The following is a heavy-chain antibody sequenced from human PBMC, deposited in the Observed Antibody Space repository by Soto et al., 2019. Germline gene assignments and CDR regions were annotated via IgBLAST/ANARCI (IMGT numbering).Heavy chain of an antibody. Sequence: QVQLVQSGPEVKKPGASVKVSCKASGYTFTSNGFSWVRQAPGQGLEWMGWISPDGSNINYAQMLPGRTTMTEDTSTATVHMEVKSLTSDDTAFYYCAREDDIRSGFDSWGQGTLVTVSS. CDR3: AREDDIRSGFDS. V-gene: IGHV1-18*01. CDR2: ISPDGSNI. CDR1: GYTFTSNG. J-gene: IGHJ4*02. D-gene: IGHD3-9*01.